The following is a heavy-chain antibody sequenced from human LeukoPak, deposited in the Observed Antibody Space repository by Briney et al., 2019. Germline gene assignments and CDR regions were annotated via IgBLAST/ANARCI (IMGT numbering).Heavy chain of an antibody. CDR1: GFTFNSYA. CDR3: ARDGITIFGVGGGPRSGYMDV. J-gene: IGHJ6*03. D-gene: IGHD3-3*01. Sequence: GGSLRLSCAASGFTFNSYAMSWVRQAPGKGLEWVSAISGSGGSTYYADSVKGRFTISRDNSKNTLYLQMNSLRAEDTAVYYCARDGITIFGVGGGPRSGYMDVWGKGTTVTVSS. V-gene: IGHV3-23*01. CDR2: ISGSGGST.